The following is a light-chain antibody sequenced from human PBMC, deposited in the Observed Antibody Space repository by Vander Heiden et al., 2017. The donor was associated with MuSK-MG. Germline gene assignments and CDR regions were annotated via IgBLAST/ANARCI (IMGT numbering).Light chain of an antibody. CDR2: EVR. J-gene: IGLJ2*01. CDR1: SSDVGGYEY. V-gene: IGLV2-8*01. Sequence: QSALTPPPSASGSPGQSVTISCTGTSSDVGGYEYVSWYRQHPGKAPKLMIHEVRKRPAGVPDRFSGSKSGNTAARTVSGRKAEEEADYYGMSHAGSNTLALGGGTKVTVL. CDR3: MSHAGSNTLA.